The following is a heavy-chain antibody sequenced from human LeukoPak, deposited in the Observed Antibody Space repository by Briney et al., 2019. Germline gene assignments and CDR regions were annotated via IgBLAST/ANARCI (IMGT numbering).Heavy chain of an antibody. CDR1: GFTVSSNY. D-gene: IGHD6-19*01. V-gene: IGHV3-53*01. CDR2: IYSGGST. CDR3: ARRSSGWYDYFDY. J-gene: IGHJ4*02. Sequence: GGSLRLSCAASGFTVSSNYMSWVRQAPGKGLEWVSVIYSGGSTYYADSVKGRFTISRDNSKNTLYLQMNGLRAEDTAVYYCARRSSGWYDYFDYWGQGTLVTVSS.